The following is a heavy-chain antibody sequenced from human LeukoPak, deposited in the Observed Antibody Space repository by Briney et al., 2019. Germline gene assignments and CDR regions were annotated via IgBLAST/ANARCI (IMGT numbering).Heavy chain of an antibody. Sequence: ASVKVSCKASGYTFTNNGISWVRQAPGQGLEWMGWISTYNGNTNYAQKLQGRVTMTTDTSTSTAYMKLRSLRSDDTAIYYCARKVVWGRYYYYYMDVWGKGTTVTVSS. D-gene: IGHD2-15*01. V-gene: IGHV1-18*01. CDR2: ISTYNGNT. CDR1: GYTFTNNG. J-gene: IGHJ6*03. CDR3: ARKVVWGRYYYYYMDV.